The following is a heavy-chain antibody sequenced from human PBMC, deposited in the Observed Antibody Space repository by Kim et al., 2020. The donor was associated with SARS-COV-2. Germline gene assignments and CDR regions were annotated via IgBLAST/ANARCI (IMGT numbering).Heavy chain of an antibody. CDR3: AATQEDYYDSSGYYRAFDI. CDR1: GGTFSSYA. D-gene: IGHD3-22*01. CDR2: IIPIFGTA. J-gene: IGHJ3*02. Sequence: SVKVSCKASGGTFSSYAISWVRQAPGQGLEWMGGIIPIFGTANYAQKFQGRVTITADESTSTAYMELSSLRSEDTAVYYCAATQEDYYDSSGYYRAFDIWGQGTMVTVSS. V-gene: IGHV1-69*13.